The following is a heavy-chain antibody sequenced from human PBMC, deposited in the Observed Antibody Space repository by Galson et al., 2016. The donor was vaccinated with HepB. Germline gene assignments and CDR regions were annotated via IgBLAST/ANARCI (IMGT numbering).Heavy chain of an antibody. D-gene: IGHD5-12*01. J-gene: IGHJ5*02. CDR2: INPNSGGT. CDR1: GYTFTGYY. CDR3: ARHTAREYSGYRFDP. V-gene: IGHV1-2*02. Sequence: SVKVSCKASGYTFTGYYMHWVRQAPGQGLEWMGWINPNSGGTNYAQKFQGRVTMTRDTSISTAYMELSRLRSDDTAVYYCARHTAREYSGYRFDPWGQGTLVTVSS.